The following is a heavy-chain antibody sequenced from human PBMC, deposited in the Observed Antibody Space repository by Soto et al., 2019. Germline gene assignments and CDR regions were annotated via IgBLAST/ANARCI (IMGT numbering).Heavy chain of an antibody. CDR2: VYYSGST. CDR3: ARDTRAPYFFFGMEV. J-gene: IGHJ6*01. CDR1: GGSVSSGSYY. V-gene: IGHV4-61*01. D-gene: IGHD1-26*01. Sequence: SETLSLTCTVSGGSVSSGSYYWSWIREPPGKGLEWIGYVYYSGSTNYNPSLKSRVTISVDTSKNQFSLKLSSVTAADTAVYYCARDTRAPYFFFGMEVWGQGTTVTVSS.